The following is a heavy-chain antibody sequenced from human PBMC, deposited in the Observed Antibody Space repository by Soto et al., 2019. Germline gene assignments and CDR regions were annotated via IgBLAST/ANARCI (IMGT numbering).Heavy chain of an antibody. CDR1: GGAFSGYC. CDR2: INHSGST. Sequence: SETLALTCRVEGGAFSGYCWSWIRQPPGKGLEWIGEINHSGSTNYNPSLKSRVTISVDTSKNQFSLKLSSVTAADTAVYYCAREERRYGSGSYYIDYWGQGTLVNVSS. CDR3: AREERRYGSGSYYIDY. J-gene: IGHJ4*02. D-gene: IGHD3-10*01. V-gene: IGHV4-34*01.